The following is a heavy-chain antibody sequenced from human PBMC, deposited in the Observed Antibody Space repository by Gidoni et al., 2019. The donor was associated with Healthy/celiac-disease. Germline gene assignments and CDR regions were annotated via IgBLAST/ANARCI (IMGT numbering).Heavy chain of an antibody. CDR3: AKDSGDY. Sequence: EVQLVESGGGLLQPGRSLRLSCAASGFTFDDYAMHWVRQAPGKGLEWVSGISWNSGSIGYAESVKGRFTIYRDNAKNSLYLQMNSLRAEDTALYYCAKDSGDYWGQGTLVTVSS. CDR2: ISWNSGSI. D-gene: IGHD1-26*01. CDR1: GFTFDDYA. V-gene: IGHV3-9*01. J-gene: IGHJ4*02.